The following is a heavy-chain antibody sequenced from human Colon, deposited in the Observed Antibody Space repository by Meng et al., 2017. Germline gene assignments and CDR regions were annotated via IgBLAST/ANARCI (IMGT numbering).Heavy chain of an antibody. Sequence: SDTLSFTCTVPGGSLLALSWSWIRQPAGKGLEWTGRIYTSGTTNYNPTLRSRVTMSIDTSRTPFSLKVSSVTAADTAVYYCVRMTRDSSNWYVDFWGQGTLVTVSS. CDR2: IYTSGTT. CDR1: GGSLLALS. V-gene: IGHV4-4*07. J-gene: IGHJ4*02. CDR3: VRMTRDSSNWYVDF. D-gene: IGHD6-13*01.